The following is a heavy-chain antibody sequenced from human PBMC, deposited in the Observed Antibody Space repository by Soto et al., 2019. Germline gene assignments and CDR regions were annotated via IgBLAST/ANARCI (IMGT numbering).Heavy chain of an antibody. CDR3: TRIESRRGYDPIDS. D-gene: IGHD5-12*01. V-gene: IGHV2-26*01. CDR1: GFSLSNARMG. CDR2: IFSNDEK. J-gene: IGHJ4*02. Sequence: QVTLKESGPVLVKPTETLTLTCTVSGFSLSNARMGVSWIRQPPGKALEWLAHIFSNDEKSYSTTLKSRLTTXMXTXXSQVVLTITNMDPVDTATYYCTRIESRRGYDPIDSWGQGTLVTVSS.